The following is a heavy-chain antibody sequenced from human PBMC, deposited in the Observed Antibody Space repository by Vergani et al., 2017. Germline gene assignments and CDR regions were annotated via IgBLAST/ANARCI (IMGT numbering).Heavy chain of an antibody. CDR3: ARACRVNTAMGHRNLSPYNWFDP. V-gene: IGHV1-69*01. CDR1: GGTFSSYA. D-gene: IGHD5-18*01. J-gene: IGHJ5*02. CDR2: IIPIFGTA. Sequence: QVQLVQSEAEVKKPGSSVKVSCKASGGTFSSYAISWVRQAPGQGLEWMGGIIPIFGTANYAQKFQGRVTITADESTSTAYMELSSLRSEDTAVYYCARACRVNTAMGHRNLSPYNWFDPWGQGTLVTVSS.